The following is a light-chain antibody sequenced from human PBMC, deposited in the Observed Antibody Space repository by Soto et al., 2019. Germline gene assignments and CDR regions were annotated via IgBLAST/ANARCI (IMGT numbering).Light chain of an antibody. Sequence: DIVMTQSPLSLPVTPGEPASISCRSSQSLLHSNGYNYLDWYLQKPGQSPQLLIYLGSNRASGVPDRFSGSGSATDFTLEISRVEAEDVGVYYCMQALQTPFTFGPGTKVDI. CDR2: LGS. J-gene: IGKJ3*01. CDR1: QSLLHSNGYNY. V-gene: IGKV2-28*01. CDR3: MQALQTPFT.